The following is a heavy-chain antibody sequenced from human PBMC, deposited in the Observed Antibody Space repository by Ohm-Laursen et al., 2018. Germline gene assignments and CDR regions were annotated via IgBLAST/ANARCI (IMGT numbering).Heavy chain of an antibody. CDR2: ISWNSGSI. Sequence: SLRLSCAASGFTFDDYAMHWVRQAPGKGLEWVSGISWNSGSIGYADSVKGRFTISRDNAKNSLSLQMNSLRAEDTALYYCAKSGSSAPYRRIDYWGQGTLVTVSS. D-gene: IGHD2-15*01. CDR3: AKSGSSAPYRRIDY. J-gene: IGHJ4*02. V-gene: IGHV3-9*01. CDR1: GFTFDDYA.